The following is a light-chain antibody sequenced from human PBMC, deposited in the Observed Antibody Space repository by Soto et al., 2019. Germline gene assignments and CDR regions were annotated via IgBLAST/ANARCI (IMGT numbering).Light chain of an antibody. CDR2: AAS. J-gene: IGKJ1*01. Sequence: EIVLTQSPGTLSLPPGERAALSCRASQSVSRYLAWYHQKPGQAPRLLIYAASSRATGIPDRFSASGSGTAFTLTISRLEPEDFAVYYCQQYGSSPWTFGQGTKVDIK. CDR1: QSVSRY. V-gene: IGKV3-20*01. CDR3: QQYGSSPWT.